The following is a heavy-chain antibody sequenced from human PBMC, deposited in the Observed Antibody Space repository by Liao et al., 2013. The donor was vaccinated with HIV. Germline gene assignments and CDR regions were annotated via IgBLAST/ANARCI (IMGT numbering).Heavy chain of an antibody. D-gene: IGHD3-16*02. CDR3: ARSVIDYYFDY. Sequence: QLQLQESGPGLVKPLETLSLTCSISGGSISGYFWSWIRQPAGKGLEWIGRMYSGGNTKHNPSLKSRVTMSVDIAKNQFSLSLISVTAADTAVYYCARSVIDYYFDYWGQGTLVTVSS. J-gene: IGHJ4*02. CDR1: GGSISGYF. V-gene: IGHV4-4*07. CDR2: MYSGGNT.